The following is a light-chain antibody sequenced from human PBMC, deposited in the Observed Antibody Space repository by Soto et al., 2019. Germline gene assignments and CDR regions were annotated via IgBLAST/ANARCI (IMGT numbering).Light chain of an antibody. Sequence: QSVLTQPASVSGSPGQSITISCPGTSSDVGGYNYVSWYQQHPGKAPKLMIYDVSNRPSGVSNRFSGSKSGNTASLTISGLQAEDEADYYCSSYTSSIPYVFGTGTKVTVL. CDR2: DVS. CDR3: SSYTSSIPYV. V-gene: IGLV2-14*01. J-gene: IGLJ1*01. CDR1: SSDVGGYNY.